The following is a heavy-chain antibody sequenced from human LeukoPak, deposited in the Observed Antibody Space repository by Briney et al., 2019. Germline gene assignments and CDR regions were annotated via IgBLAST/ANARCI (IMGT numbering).Heavy chain of an antibody. V-gene: IGHV3-7*01. CDR2: IKEDGSEK. CDR3: ARDSVP. CDR1: GFTFSNYW. Sequence: GGSLRLSCEASGFTFSNYWMSWVRQPPGKGLEWVANIKEDGSEKDYVDSVKGRFTISRDNAKNSLYLQMNSLRVEDTAVYYCARDSVPWGQGTLVTVSS. J-gene: IGHJ5*02.